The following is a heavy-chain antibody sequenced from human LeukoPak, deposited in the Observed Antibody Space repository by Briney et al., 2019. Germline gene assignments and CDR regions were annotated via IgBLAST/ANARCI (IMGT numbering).Heavy chain of an antibody. V-gene: IGHV3-23*01. CDR1: GFTFSSYA. D-gene: IGHD6-19*01. Sequence: GGSLRLSGAASGFTFSSYAMSWVRQAPGKGLEWVSAISGSGGSTYYADSVKGRFTISRDNSKNPLYLQMNSLRAEDTAVYYCAKRPAGWYYFDGWGQGTLVTVSS. CDR3: AKRPAGWYYFDG. CDR2: ISGSGGST. J-gene: IGHJ4*02.